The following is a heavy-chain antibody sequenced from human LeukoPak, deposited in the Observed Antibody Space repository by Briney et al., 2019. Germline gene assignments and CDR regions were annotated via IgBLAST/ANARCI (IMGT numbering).Heavy chain of an antibody. Sequence: PGGSLRLSCAASGFTFSSYAMHWVRQAPGKGLEWVAAISYDGSNKYYADSVKGRFTISRDNSKNTLYLQMNSLRAEDTAVYYCARDLRRGGHDFGGQGTLVTVSS. D-gene: IGHD2-15*01. CDR3: ARDLRRGGHDF. V-gene: IGHV3-30-3*01. J-gene: IGHJ4*02. CDR1: GFTFSSYA. CDR2: ISYDGSNK.